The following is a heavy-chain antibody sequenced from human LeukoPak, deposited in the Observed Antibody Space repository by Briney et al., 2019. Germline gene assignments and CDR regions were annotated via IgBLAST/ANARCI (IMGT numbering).Heavy chain of an antibody. Sequence: SETLSLTCAVYGGSFSDYFWSWIRQPPGKGLEWIGEISHSGSTTYNPSLRSRVTISGDTSKKQFSLKLSSVTTADTAVYYCVTYYYGSSAPKRNYWGQGILVTVSS. CDR2: ISHSGST. D-gene: IGHD3-22*01. CDR3: VTYYYGSSAPKRNY. V-gene: IGHV4-34*01. CDR1: GGSFSDYF. J-gene: IGHJ4*02.